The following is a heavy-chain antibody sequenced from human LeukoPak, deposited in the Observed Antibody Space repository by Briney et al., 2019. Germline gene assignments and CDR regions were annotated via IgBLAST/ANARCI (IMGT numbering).Heavy chain of an antibody. J-gene: IGHJ4*02. CDR3: AKDSYSSGWSYFDY. D-gene: IGHD6-19*01. Sequence: GGSLRLSCATSGFTFSSYAVSWVRQAPGKGLEWVSAISGSGGSTYYADSVKGRFTISRDNSKNTLYLQMNSLRAEDTAVYYCAKDSYSSGWSYFDYWGQGTLVTVSS. CDR2: ISGSGGST. V-gene: IGHV3-23*01. CDR1: GFTFSSYA.